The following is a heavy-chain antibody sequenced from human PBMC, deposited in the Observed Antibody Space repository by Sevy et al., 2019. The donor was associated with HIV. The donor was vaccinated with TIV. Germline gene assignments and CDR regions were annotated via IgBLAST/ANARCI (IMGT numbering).Heavy chain of an antibody. D-gene: IGHD3-9*01. V-gene: IGHV3-7*01. CDR1: GFDFNHHW. J-gene: IGHJ4*02. CDR2: IKQDGSET. Sequence: GGSLRLSCAASGFDFNHHWMSWVRQAPQKGLEWVANIKQDGSETYYVDSVEGRFTISRDNAKNSLSLQINDLRAEDTAVYYCARLPTGLQSFNYLLSTYFDSWGQGTLVTVSS. CDR3: ARLPTGLQSFNYLLSTYFDS.